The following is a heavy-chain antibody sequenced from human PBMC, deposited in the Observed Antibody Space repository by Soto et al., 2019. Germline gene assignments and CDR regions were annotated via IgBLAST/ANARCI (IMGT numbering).Heavy chain of an antibody. D-gene: IGHD4-17*01. J-gene: IGHJ4*02. Sequence: EVQLVESGGGLVQPGGSLRLSCAASGFTFSAYAMGWVRQAPGKGLEWVSYISTSGGTTYYADSVKGRFTLSRDNSKNTLFLQMNSLRAEDTAVYYCAKLSYGDTPDYWGKGTLVTVS. CDR1: GFTFSAYA. CDR2: ISTSGGTT. CDR3: AKLSYGDTPDY. V-gene: IGHV3-23*04.